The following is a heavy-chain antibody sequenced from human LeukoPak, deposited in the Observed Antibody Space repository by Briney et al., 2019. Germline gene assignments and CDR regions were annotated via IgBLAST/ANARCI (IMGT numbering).Heavy chain of an antibody. D-gene: IGHD3-10*01. Sequence: SSETLSLTCAVYGGSFSGYYWSWIRQPPGKGLEWIGEINHSGSTNYNPSLKSRVTISVDTSKNQFSLKLSSVTAADTAVYYCARLVRVYGMDVWGQGTTVTVSS. CDR1: GGSFSGYY. CDR2: INHSGST. V-gene: IGHV4-34*01. CDR3: ARLVRVYGMDV. J-gene: IGHJ6*02.